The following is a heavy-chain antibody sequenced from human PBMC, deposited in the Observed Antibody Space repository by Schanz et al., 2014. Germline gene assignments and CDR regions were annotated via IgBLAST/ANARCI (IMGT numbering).Heavy chain of an antibody. CDR1: GFTFSSYA. V-gene: IGHV3-23*01. D-gene: IGHD6-13*01. CDR2: ISGSGAST. CDR3: ARLDSSSWYPRY. Sequence: EVQLLESGGGLVQPGGSLRLSCAASGFTFSSYAMSWVRQASGKGLEWVSAISGSGASTYYADSVKGRFTISRDNSKNTLYLQMNSLRAEDTAVYYCARLDSSSWYPRYWGQGTLVTVSS. J-gene: IGHJ4*02.